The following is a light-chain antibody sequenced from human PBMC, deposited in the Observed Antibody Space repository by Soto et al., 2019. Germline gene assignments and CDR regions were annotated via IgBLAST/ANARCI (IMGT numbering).Light chain of an antibody. Sequence: AIQMTQSPSSLSASVGDRGTITCRASQDIRNDLGWYQQIPGKAPKLLIYAASTLQSGVPSRFSGSVSGTYFTLTISRLQPEDFTPYYCLQDNNYPLTFGGGTKVEIK. CDR2: AAS. CDR3: LQDNNYPLT. V-gene: IGKV1-6*01. CDR1: QDIRND. J-gene: IGKJ4*01.